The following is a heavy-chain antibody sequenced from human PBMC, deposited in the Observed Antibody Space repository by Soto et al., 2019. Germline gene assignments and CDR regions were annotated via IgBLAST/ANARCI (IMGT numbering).Heavy chain of an antibody. CDR1: GFSLSTSGVG. V-gene: IGHV2-5*02. CDR3: AHARITMVRGVITDYYYYYMDV. CDR2: IYWDDDK. D-gene: IGHD3-10*01. J-gene: IGHJ6*03. Sequence: KESGPTLVKPTQTLTLTCTFSGFSLSTSGVGVGWIRQPPGKALEWLALIYWDDDKRYSPSLKSRLTITKDTSKNQVVLTMTNMDPVDTATYYCAHARITMVRGVITDYYYYYMDVWGKGTTVTVSS.